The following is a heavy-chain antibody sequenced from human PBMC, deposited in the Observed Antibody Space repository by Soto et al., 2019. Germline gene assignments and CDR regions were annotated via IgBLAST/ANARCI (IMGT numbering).Heavy chain of an antibody. CDR3: ARYRREAVAGYTLDN. V-gene: IGHV4-59*01. CDR1: GGSISSNY. CDR2: IYNSGST. J-gene: IGHJ4*02. D-gene: IGHD6-13*01. Sequence: SSETLSLTCTVSGGSISSNYWTWIRQPPGKGLEWIGYIYNSGSTNYNPSLKSRVTISEDTSKSQFSLKVNSMTAADTAVYYCARYRREAVAGYTLDNWGQGILVTVSS.